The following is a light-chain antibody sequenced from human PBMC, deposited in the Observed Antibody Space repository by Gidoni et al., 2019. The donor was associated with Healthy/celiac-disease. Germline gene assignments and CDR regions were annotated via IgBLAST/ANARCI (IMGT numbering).Light chain of an antibody. J-gene: IGKJ3*01. CDR2: GAS. CDR3: QQYGSSPRFT. V-gene: IGKV3-20*01. Sequence: EIVLTQSPGTLSLSPGERATLSCRASQRVSSSYLAWYQQKPGQAPRPRIYGASSRATGIPDRFRGSGSGTDFTLTISRLEPEDFAVYYCQQYGSSPRFTFGPGTKVDIK. CDR1: QRVSSSY.